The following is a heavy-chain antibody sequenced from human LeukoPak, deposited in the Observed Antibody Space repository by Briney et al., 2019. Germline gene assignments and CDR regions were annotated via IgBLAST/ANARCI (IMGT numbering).Heavy chain of an antibody. CDR1: GFTFTSHW. V-gene: IGHV3-74*01. Sequence: PGGSLRLSCVASGFTFTSHWMHWVRQSPGKGLVWVSRINTDGKTINYADSVKGRFTISRDDAKNTLYLQMNSLRAEDTAVYYCIRVQVGTTGFDYWGQGTLVTVSS. CDR3: IRVQVGTTGFDY. D-gene: IGHD1-26*01. CDR2: INTDGKTI. J-gene: IGHJ4*02.